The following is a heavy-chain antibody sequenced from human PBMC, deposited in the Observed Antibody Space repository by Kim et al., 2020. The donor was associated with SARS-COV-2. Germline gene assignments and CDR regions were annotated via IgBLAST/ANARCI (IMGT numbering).Heavy chain of an antibody. CDR2: ICGDERST. V-gene: IGHV3-23*01. CDR3: VGDRYAS. Sequence: GGSLRLSCAASGFTSSNYAMYWVRQAPGKGLECVSSICGDERSTYYADSVKGRCTISRDNSNSTPYLQMNSLRVEDTAMYYCVGDRYASWGQGTLVTVSS. J-gene: IGHJ5*02. D-gene: IGHD3-9*01. CDR1: GFTSSNYA.